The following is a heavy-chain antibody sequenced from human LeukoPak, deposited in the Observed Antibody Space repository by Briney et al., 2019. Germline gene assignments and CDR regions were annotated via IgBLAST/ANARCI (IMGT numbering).Heavy chain of an antibody. CDR1: GGSISSYY. CDR2: IYTSGST. V-gene: IGHV4-4*07. CDR3: ARVSHYDILTGYPAKYYFDY. J-gene: IGHJ4*02. D-gene: IGHD3-9*01. Sequence: SETLSLTCTVSGGSISSYYWSWIRQPAGKGLEWIGRIYTSGSTNYNPSLKSRVTMSVDTSKNQFSLKLSSVTAADTAVYYCARVSHYDILTGYPAKYYFDYWGQGTLVTVSS.